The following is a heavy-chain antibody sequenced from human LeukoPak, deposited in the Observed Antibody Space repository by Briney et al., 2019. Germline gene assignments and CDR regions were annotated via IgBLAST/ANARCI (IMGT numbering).Heavy chain of an antibody. CDR2: ISAYNGNT. CDR3: ARDQITMVRGVKNWFDP. CDR1: GYTFTSYG. V-gene: IGHV1-18*04. Sequence: ASVKVSCKASGYTFTSYGISWVLRAPGQGLEWMGWISAYNGNTNYAQKLQGRVTMTTDTSTSTAYMELRSLRSDDTAVYYCARDQITMVRGVKNWFDPWGQGTLVTVSS. J-gene: IGHJ5*02. D-gene: IGHD3-10*01.